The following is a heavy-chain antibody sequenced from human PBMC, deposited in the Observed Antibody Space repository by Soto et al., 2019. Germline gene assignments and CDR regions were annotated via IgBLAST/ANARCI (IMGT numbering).Heavy chain of an antibody. CDR2: IRTSGGSR. CDR3: ARDIPDCGGVCHDACDI. Sequence: QVQLVQSGAEVKKPGASVKVSCKASGYTFTSYYMHWVRQAHGQGLECMGIIRTSGGSRTYAQKFQGRVTMTRDKSTSTDYMELSSLRSADTAVYYCARDIPDCGGVCHDACDICGQGTMVTVSS. D-gene: IGHD2-21*02. J-gene: IGHJ3*02. CDR1: GYTFTSYY. V-gene: IGHV1-46*01.